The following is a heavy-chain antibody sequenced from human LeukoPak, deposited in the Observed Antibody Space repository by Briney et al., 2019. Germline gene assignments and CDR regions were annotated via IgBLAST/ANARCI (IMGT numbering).Heavy chain of an antibody. Sequence: ASVKVSCKASGYTFTSYAMNWVRQAPGQGLEWMGWINTYTGNPTCAQGFTGRFVFSLDTSVSTAYLQISSLKAEDTAVYYCARGRAVAGSYYFDYWGQGTLVTVSS. CDR3: ARGRAVAGSYYFDY. V-gene: IGHV7-4-1*02. J-gene: IGHJ4*02. CDR2: INTYTGNP. CDR1: GYTFTSYA. D-gene: IGHD6-19*01.